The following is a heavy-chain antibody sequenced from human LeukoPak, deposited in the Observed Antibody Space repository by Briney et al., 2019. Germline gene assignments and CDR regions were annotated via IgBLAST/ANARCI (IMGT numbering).Heavy chain of an antibody. J-gene: IGHJ4*02. CDR2: INSDGSST. V-gene: IGHV3-74*01. CDR3: ARDRPAVMHY. D-gene: IGHD6-19*01. Sequence: PAGGSLRLSWAASGFTLRIYWMHWVRQAPGKGLVWVSRINSDGSSTTYADSVKGRFTISRDNAKNTLFLQMNSLRAEDMAGYSCARDRPAVMHYWGQGTLVTVSS. CDR1: GFTLRIYW.